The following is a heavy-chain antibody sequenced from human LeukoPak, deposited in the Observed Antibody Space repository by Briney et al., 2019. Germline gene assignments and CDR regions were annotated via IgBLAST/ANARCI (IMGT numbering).Heavy chain of an antibody. D-gene: IGHD1-26*01. Sequence: GGSLRLTCAASGLTVSNNYMSWVRQAPGKGLEWVSVIYSGGSTYYADSVKGRFTISRDNSKNTLYLQMNSLRAEDTAVYYCARDTPLSGLDMWXXXTMVTVSS. J-gene: IGHJ3*02. CDR3: ARDTPLSGLDM. CDR2: IYSGGST. V-gene: IGHV3-53*01. CDR1: GLTVSNNY.